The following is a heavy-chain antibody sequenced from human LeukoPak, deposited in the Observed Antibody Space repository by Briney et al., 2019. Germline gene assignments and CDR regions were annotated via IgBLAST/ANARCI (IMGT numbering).Heavy chain of an antibody. J-gene: IGHJ4*02. Sequence: PGGSLRLSCAASVFTFSNYGMHWVRQAPGKGLECVSFIRFDARNIYFADSVRSRFTISRDKSKKTLYLHMNSLRAEDTAFYYCAKDLYCYGELDHWGQGTLVIVSS. D-gene: IGHD2-21*01. CDR2: IRFDARNI. CDR1: VFTFSNYG. V-gene: IGHV3-30*02. CDR3: AKDLYCYGELDH.